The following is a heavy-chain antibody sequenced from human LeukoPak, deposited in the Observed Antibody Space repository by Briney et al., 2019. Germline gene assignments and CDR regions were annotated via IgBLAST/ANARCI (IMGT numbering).Heavy chain of an antibody. Sequence: PSGTLSLTCAVYGGSFSGYYWSWIRQPAGKGLEWIGRIYTSGSTNYNPSLKSRVTMSVDTSKNQFSLKLSSVTAADTAVYYCARDHPAPDAFDIWGQGTMVTVSS. V-gene: IGHV4-4*07. CDR2: IYTSGST. D-gene: IGHD2-2*01. J-gene: IGHJ3*02. CDR3: ARDHPAPDAFDI. CDR1: GGSFSGYY.